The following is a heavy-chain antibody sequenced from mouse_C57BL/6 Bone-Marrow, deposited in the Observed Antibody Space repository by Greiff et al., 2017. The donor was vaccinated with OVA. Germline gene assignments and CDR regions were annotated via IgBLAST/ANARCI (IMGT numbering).Heavy chain of an antibody. J-gene: IGHJ2*01. V-gene: IGHV14-4*01. CDR2: IDPENGDT. Sequence: EVQLQQSGAELVRPGASVKLSCTASGFNIKDDYMHWVKERPEQGLEWIGWIDPENGDTEYASKFQGKATITADTSSKTVYLHLSSQTSETTAVYYCTTYRYWGQGTTLTVSS. CDR3: TTYRY. CDR1: GFNIKDDY.